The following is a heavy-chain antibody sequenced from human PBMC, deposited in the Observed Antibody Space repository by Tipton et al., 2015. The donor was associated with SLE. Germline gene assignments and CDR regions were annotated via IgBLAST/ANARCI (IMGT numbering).Heavy chain of an antibody. CDR1: GGSISSGSYH. D-gene: IGHD5-18*01. CDR3: SRDLGYTYGYSFHYGMDL. V-gene: IGHV4-61*02. CDR2: IYTSGST. J-gene: IGHJ6*02. Sequence: TLSLTCTVSGGSISSGSYHWSWIRQPAGEGLEWIGSIYTSGSTNYNPSLKSRVTISVDTSRNQFSLRLSSATAADTAVYYCSRDLGYTYGYSFHYGMDLWGQGTTVTVSS.